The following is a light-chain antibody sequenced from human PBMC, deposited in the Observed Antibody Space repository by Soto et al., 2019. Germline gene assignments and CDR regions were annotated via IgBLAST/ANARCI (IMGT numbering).Light chain of an antibody. CDR2: GNS. CDR1: SSNIGAGYD. J-gene: IGLJ2*01. V-gene: IGLV1-40*01. CDR3: QSYDSSLSGYVV. Sequence: QSVLTQPPSVSGAPGQRVTISCTGSSSNIGAGYDVHWYQQLPGTAPKLLIYGNSNRPSGVPDRFSCSKSGTSASLAITGLQAEYEADYYCQSYDSSLSGYVVFGGGTQLIVL.